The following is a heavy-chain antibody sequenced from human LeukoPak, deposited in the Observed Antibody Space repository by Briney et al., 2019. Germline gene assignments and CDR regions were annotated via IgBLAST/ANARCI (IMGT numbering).Heavy chain of an antibody. J-gene: IGHJ5*02. CDR1: GYSISTAYY. V-gene: IGHV4-38-2*02. CDR2: IYNSGST. CDR3: ARGTTGYNWFDP. Sequence: SETVPRTCTVSGYSISTAYYWGWIRQPPGKGLEWIGSIYNSGSTYYNPCVERLVTMSVETSKNQFSLNQSSVTAADTAVYYCARGTTGYNWFDPWGQGTLVTVSS. D-gene: IGHD4-11*01.